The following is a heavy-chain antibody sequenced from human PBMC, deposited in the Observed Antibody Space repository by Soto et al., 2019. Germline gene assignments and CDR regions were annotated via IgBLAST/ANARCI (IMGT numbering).Heavy chain of an antibody. CDR2: INHSGST. J-gene: IGHJ5*02. CDR3: ARSRAIARITMVRGVINGFDP. V-gene: IGHV4-34*01. CDR1: GGSFSGYY. Sequence: QVQLQQWGAGLLKPSETLSLTCAVYGGSFSGYYWRWIRQPPGKGLEWIGEINHSGSTNYNPSLKSRVTISVDTSKNQFPLKLSSVTAADTAVYYCARSRAIARITMVRGVINGFDPWGQGTLVTVSS. D-gene: IGHD3-10*01.